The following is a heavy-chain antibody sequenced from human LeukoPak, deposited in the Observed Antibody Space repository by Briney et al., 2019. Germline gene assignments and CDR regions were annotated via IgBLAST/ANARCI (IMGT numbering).Heavy chain of an antibody. CDR3: ARGGDGLGC. Sequence: GGSLRLSCAASGFTFSSSWMHWVRQAPGKGLVWVSRINSDGSNTNYADSVKGRFTISRDNAKNTLYLQMNSLRVEDTAVYYCARGGDGLGCWGRGTLVTVSS. D-gene: IGHD4-17*01. CDR1: GFTFSSSW. J-gene: IGHJ4*02. CDR2: INSDGSNT. V-gene: IGHV3-74*01.